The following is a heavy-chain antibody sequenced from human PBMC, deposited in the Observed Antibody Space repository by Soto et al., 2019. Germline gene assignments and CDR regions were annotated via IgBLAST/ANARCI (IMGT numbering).Heavy chain of an antibody. V-gene: IGHV6-1*01. J-gene: IGHJ1*01. CDR3: GKSPGGSSWWSLQH. D-gene: IGHD6-13*01. CDR2: TYYRSKWYN. Sequence: PSQTLSLTCAISGDSVSSNSATWDWIRQSPSRGLEWLGRTYYRSKWYNDYAVSVKSRITINPDTSNNQLSLQLNSVTPDDTALYYCGKSPGGSSWWSLQHWGLGTLVTVSS. CDR1: GDSVSSNSAT.